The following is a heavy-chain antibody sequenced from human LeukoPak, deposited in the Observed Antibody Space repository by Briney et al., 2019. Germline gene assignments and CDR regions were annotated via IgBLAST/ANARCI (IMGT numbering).Heavy chain of an antibody. Sequence: GGSLRLSCAASGITFSSYGMSWVRQAPGKGLEWVSSISSTGGTTYYADSVKGRFTISRDNSKNTLYLQMNSLRAEDTAVYYCAKSGLRYFDWLPYYMDVWGKGTTVTVSS. CDR2: ISSTGGTT. V-gene: IGHV3-23*01. CDR1: GITFSSYG. CDR3: AKSGLRYFDWLPYYMDV. J-gene: IGHJ6*03. D-gene: IGHD3-9*01.